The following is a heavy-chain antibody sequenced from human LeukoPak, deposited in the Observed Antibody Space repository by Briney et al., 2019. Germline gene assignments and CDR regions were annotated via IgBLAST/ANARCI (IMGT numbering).Heavy chain of an antibody. Sequence: GGSLRLSCAASGFTFSSYAMSWVRQAPGKGLEWVSAISGGGGSTYYADSVKGRFTVSRDNSKNTLYLQMNSLRAEDTAVYYCAKDAAVAGTSLDYWGQGTLVTVSS. D-gene: IGHD6-19*01. CDR1: GFTFSSYA. CDR2: ISGGGGST. J-gene: IGHJ4*02. V-gene: IGHV3-23*01. CDR3: AKDAAVAGTSLDY.